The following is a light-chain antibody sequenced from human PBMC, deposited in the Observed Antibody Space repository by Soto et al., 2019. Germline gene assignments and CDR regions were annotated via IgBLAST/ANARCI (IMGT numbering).Light chain of an antibody. CDR2: STN. J-gene: IGLJ3*02. Sequence: QTVVTQEPSFSMSPGGTVTLTCGLSSGSVSTNYYPSWYQQTPGQAPRTLIYSTNTRSSGVPDRFSGSILGNKAALTITGAQAEDESDYYCVLYMAGGISVFGGGTQLTVL. V-gene: IGLV8-61*01. CDR3: VLYMAGGISV. CDR1: SGSVSTNYY.